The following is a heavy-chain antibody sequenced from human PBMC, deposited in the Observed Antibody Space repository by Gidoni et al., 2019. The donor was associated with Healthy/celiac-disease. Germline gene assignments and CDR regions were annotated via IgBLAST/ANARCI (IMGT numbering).Heavy chain of an antibody. CDR2: ISSSSSYI. V-gene: IGHV3-21*01. CDR1: GFTFSSYS. J-gene: IGHJ6*02. D-gene: IGHD4-17*01. CDR3: ARERPTVSYYYYGMDV. Sequence: EVQLVESGGGLVKPGGSLRLSCAASGFTFSSYSMNWVRQAPGKGLEWVSSISSSSSYIYYADSVKGRFTISRDNAKNSLYLQMNSLRAEDTAVYYCARERPTVSYYYYGMDVWGQGTTVTVSS.